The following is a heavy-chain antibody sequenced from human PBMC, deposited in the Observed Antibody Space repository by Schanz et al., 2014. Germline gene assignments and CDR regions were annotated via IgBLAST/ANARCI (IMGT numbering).Heavy chain of an antibody. CDR3: AKAADWPVTRFDP. Sequence: QVQLVESGGGLVKPGGSLRLSCAASGFIFSDYYMAWIRQAPGKGPEYVSYISSGGTTTYHSDSVKGRFTISRDSAENSLYLQMNSLRAEDTAVYYCAKAADWPVTRFDPWGQGTLVTVSS. CDR1: GFIFSDYY. CDR2: ISSGGTTT. J-gene: IGHJ5*02. V-gene: IGHV3-11*01. D-gene: IGHD3-9*01.